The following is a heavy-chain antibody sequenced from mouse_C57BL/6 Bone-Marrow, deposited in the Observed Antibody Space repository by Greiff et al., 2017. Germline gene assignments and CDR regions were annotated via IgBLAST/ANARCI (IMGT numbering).Heavy chain of an antibody. CDR2: IDPSDSYT. D-gene: IGHD1-1*01. Sequence: QVQLQQSGAELVRPGTSVKLSCKASGYTFTSYWMHWVKQRPGQGLEWIGVIDPSDSYTNYNQKFKGKATLTVDTSSSTAYMQLSSLTSEDSAVYYCARVGSSYFDYWGQGTTLTVSS. CDR1: GYTFTSYW. V-gene: IGHV1-59*01. J-gene: IGHJ2*01. CDR3: ARVGSSYFDY.